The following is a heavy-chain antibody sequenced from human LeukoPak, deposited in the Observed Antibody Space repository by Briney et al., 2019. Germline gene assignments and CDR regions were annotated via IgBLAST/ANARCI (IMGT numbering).Heavy chain of an antibody. CDR3: ARDIFVTGYSYGNYYYYGMDV. CDR1: GYTFTSYY. CDR2: INPSGGST. Sequence: ASVKVSCKASGYTFTSYYMHWVRQAPGQGLEWMGIINPSGGSTSYAQKFQGRVTMTRDASTSTVYMELSSLRSEDTAVYYCARDIFVTGYSYGNYYYYGMDVWGQGTTVTVSS. D-gene: IGHD5-18*01. J-gene: IGHJ6*02. V-gene: IGHV1-46*01.